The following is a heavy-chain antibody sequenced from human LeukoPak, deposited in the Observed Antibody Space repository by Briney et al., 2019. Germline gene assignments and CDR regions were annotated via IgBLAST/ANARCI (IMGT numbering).Heavy chain of an antibody. V-gene: IGHV1-2*02. Sequence: GASVKVSCKASGYTFTGYYMHWVRQAPGQGLEWMGWINPNSGGTNYAQKFQGRVTMTRDTSISTAYMELSRLRSDDTAVYYCARDGRPGYFDWLYWFDPWGQGTLVTVSS. J-gene: IGHJ5*02. CDR1: GYTFTGYY. CDR3: ARDGRPGYFDWLYWFDP. CDR2: INPNSGGT. D-gene: IGHD3-9*01.